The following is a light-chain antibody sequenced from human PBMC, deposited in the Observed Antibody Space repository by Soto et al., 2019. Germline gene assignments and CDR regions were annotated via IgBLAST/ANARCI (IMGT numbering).Light chain of an antibody. CDR2: DAS. V-gene: IGKV3-15*01. Sequence: EIVMTHSPATLSVSPCERVTLSFSASQSVSSYLAWYQQKPGQAPRLLIYDASTRATGLPARFSGSGSGTEFTLTVSSLQSEDFAVYYCQQYKNWPLITFGQGTRLEIK. CDR3: QQYKNWPLIT. CDR1: QSVSSY. J-gene: IGKJ5*01.